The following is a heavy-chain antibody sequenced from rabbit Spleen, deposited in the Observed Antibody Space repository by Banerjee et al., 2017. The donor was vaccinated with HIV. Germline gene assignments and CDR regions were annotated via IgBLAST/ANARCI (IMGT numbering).Heavy chain of an antibody. D-gene: IGHD7-1*01. J-gene: IGHJ4*01. Sequence: QSLEESGGDLVKPGASLTLTCTASGVSFSSSSYMCWVRQAPGKGLEWIACIDTDSSGFTYFATWAKGRFTCSKTSSTTVTLQMTSLTAADTATYFCARGPPYAGYAGYGYVYLNLWGPGTLVTVS. CDR1: GVSFSSSSY. CDR2: IDTDSSGFT. CDR3: ARGPPYAGYAGYGYVYLNL. V-gene: IGHV1S40*01.